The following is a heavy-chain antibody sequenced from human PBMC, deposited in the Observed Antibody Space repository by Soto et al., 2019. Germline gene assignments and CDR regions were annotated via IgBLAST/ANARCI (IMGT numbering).Heavy chain of an antibody. V-gene: IGHV3-23*01. CDR1: GFIFSNYA. J-gene: IGHJ4*02. CDR2: ISGSGGST. CDR3: AKKTTDSSGYSDY. D-gene: IGHD4-17*01. Sequence: EVQLLESGGGVVQPGGSLRLSCAASGFIFSNYAMSWVRQAPGKGLEWVSGISGSGGSTYNADSVKGRFTISRDNSKNKMYMQMSRLRAEDTAVYYCAKKTTDSSGYSDYWGQGNLVTVSS.